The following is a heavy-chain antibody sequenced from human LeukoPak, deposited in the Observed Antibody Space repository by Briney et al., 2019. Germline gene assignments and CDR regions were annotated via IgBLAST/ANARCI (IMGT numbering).Heavy chain of an antibody. D-gene: IGHD2-15*01. CDR3: ARDRLDIVVVVAAPGHYGMDV. V-gene: IGHV1-69*04. CDR2: IIPILGIA. Sequence: SVKVSCKASGGTSSSYAISWVRQAPGQGLEWMGRIIPILGIANYAQKFQGRVTITADKSTSTAYMELSSLRSEDTAVYYCARDRLDIVVVVAAPGHYGMDVWGQGTTVTVSS. J-gene: IGHJ6*02. CDR1: GGTSSSYA.